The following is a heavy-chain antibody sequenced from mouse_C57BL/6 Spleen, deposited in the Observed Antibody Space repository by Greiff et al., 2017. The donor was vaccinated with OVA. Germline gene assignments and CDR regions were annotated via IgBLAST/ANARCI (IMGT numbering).Heavy chain of an antibody. CDR2: INPSNGGT. CDR3: ARLLLGVYFDY. Sequence: VQLQQSGTELVKPGASVKLSCKASGYTFTSYWMHWVKQRPGQGLEWIGNINPSNGGTTYNEKFKSKATLTVDKSSSTAYMQLSSLTSEDSAVYYCARLLLGVYFDYWGQGTTLTVSS. CDR1: GYTFTSYW. V-gene: IGHV1-53*01. J-gene: IGHJ2*01. D-gene: IGHD1-1*01.